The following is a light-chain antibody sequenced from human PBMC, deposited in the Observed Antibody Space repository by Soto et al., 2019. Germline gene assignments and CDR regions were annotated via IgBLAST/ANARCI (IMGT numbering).Light chain of an antibody. CDR1: SGDVGGYNY. J-gene: IGLJ1*01. CDR3: SSYTSSSTYV. Sequence: QSVLTQPASVSGSPGQSITISCTGTSGDVGGYNYVSWYQQHPGKTPKLMICDVSNRPSGVSNRFSGSKSGNTASLTISGLQAEDEADYYCSSYTSSSTYVFGTGTKVTVL. V-gene: IGLV2-14*01. CDR2: DVS.